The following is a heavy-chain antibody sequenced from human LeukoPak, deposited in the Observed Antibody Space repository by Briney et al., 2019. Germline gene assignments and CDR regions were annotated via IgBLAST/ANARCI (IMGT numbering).Heavy chain of an antibody. J-gene: IGHJ4*02. CDR2: ISGSGSST. CDR3: AKDRGPYSGYDSFFDF. Sequence: GGSLRLSCAASGFIFSSYAMSWVRQAPGKGLEWVSGISGSGSSTYYSDSVKGRFTISRDNSKNTLFLQMNSLRAEDTAVYYCAKDRGPYSGYDSFFDFWGQGTLVTVSS. V-gene: IGHV3-23*01. CDR1: GFIFSSYA. D-gene: IGHD5-12*01.